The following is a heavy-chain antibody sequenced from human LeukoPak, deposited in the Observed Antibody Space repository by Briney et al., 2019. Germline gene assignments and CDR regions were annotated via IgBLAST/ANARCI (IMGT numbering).Heavy chain of an antibody. CDR2: IGAGGTFT. CDR3: ARDSGYDILTGYYHDNWFDP. J-gene: IGHJ5*02. D-gene: IGHD3-9*01. CDR1: GFTFSSYA. Sequence: GGSLRLSCTASGFTFSSYAMNWVRQAPGKGLEWVSGIGAGGTFTYYADSVKGRFTISRDNSRNTLYLQMNSLRADDTAVYYCARDSGYDILTGYYHDNWFDPWGQGTLVTVSS. V-gene: IGHV3-23*01.